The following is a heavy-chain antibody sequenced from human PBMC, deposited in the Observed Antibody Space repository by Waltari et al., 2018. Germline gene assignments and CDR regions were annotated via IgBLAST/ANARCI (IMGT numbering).Heavy chain of an antibody. CDR2: IYHSGST. Sequence: QVQLQESGPGLVKPSETLSLPCAVSGYSISRGYYWGWIRQPPGKGLEWIGSIYHSGSTYYNPSLKSRVTISVDTSKNQFSLKLSSVTAADTAVYYCARHIVVVVAANYAFDIWGQGTMVTVSS. CDR3: ARHIVVVVAANYAFDI. CDR1: GYSISRGYY. D-gene: IGHD2-15*01. V-gene: IGHV4-38-2*01. J-gene: IGHJ3*02.